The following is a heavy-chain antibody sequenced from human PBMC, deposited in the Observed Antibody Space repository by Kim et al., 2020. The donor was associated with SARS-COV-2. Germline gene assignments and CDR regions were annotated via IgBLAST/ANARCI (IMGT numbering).Heavy chain of an antibody. V-gene: IGHV3-23*01. D-gene: IGHD3-10*01. Sequence: GGSLRLSCAASGFTFSSYAMSWVRQAPGKGLEWVSAISGSGGSTYYADSVKGRFTISRDNSKNTLYLQMNSLRAEDTAVYYCAKDYYGSESYYYYGMAVWGQGTTVTVSS. CDR2: ISGSGGST. CDR3: AKDYYGSESYYYYGMAV. CDR1: GFTFSSYA. J-gene: IGHJ6*02.